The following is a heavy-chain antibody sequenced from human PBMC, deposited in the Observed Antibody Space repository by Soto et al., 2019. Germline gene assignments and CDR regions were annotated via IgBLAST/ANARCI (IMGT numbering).Heavy chain of an antibody. Sequence: EVQLVESGGGLVQPGRSLRLSCAASGFTFDDYAMHWVRQAPGKGLEWVSGISWNSGSIGYADSVKGRFTISRDNAKNALYLQMNSLRAEDTALYYCAKEQGLYFDWLSSTLDYWGQGTLVTVSS. J-gene: IGHJ4*02. CDR3: AKEQGLYFDWLSSTLDY. CDR2: ISWNSGSI. V-gene: IGHV3-9*01. CDR1: GFTFDDYA. D-gene: IGHD3-9*01.